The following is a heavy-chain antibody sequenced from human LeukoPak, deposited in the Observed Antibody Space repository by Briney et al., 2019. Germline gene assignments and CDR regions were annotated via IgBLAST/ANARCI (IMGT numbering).Heavy chain of an antibody. CDR1: GYTFTGYY. CDR3: ARPLSRAAAAEFDY. D-gene: IGHD6-13*01. V-gene: IGHV1-2*06. CDR2: IKPNSGGT. Sequence: ASVKVSYKASGYTFTGYYMHWVRQAPGQGLEWMGRIKPNSGGTNYAQKFQGRVTMTRDTSISTAYMELSRLRSDDTAVYYCARPLSRAAAAEFDYWGQGTLVTVSS. J-gene: IGHJ4*02.